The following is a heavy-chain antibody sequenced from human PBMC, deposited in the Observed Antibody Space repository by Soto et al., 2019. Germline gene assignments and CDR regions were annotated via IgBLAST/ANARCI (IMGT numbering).Heavy chain of an antibody. D-gene: IGHD3-22*01. CDR2: IYPGDSDT. V-gene: IGHV5-51*01. CDR3: ARPKYYYDSSGAPGAFDI. Sequence: PGESLKISCKGSGYSFTSYWIGWVRQMPGQGLEWMGIIYPGDSDTRYSPSFQGQVTISADKSISTAYLQWSSLKASDTAMYYCARPKYYYDSSGAPGAFDIWGQGTMVTVSS. CDR1: GYSFTSYW. J-gene: IGHJ3*02.